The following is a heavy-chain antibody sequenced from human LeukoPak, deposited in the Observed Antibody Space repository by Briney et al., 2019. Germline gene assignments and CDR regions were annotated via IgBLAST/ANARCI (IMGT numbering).Heavy chain of an antibody. V-gene: IGHV3-48*03. CDR3: AKVEARALGYCSGGSCYLKY. CDR2: ISSSGSTI. J-gene: IGHJ4*02. D-gene: IGHD2-15*01. CDR1: GFTFSSYE. Sequence: GGSLRLSCAASGFTFSSYEMNWVRQAPGKGLEWVSYISSSGSTIYYADSVKGRFTISRDNAKNSLYLQMNSLRAEDTAVYYCAKVEARALGYCSGGSCYLKYWGQGTLVTVSS.